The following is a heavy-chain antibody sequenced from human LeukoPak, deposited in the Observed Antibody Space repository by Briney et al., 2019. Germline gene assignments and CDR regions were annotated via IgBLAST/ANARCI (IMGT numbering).Heavy chain of an antibody. CDR1: GVSFSGYY. V-gene: IGHV4-34*01. CDR2: INHSGST. Sequence: SETLSLTCAVYGVSFSGYYWSWIRQPPGKGLEWIGEINHSGSTNYNPSLKSRVTISVDTSKNQFSLKLSSVTAADTAVYYCARGAHYGFGELFDYWGQGTLVTVSS. CDR3: ARGAHYGFGELFDY. J-gene: IGHJ4*02. D-gene: IGHD3-10*01.